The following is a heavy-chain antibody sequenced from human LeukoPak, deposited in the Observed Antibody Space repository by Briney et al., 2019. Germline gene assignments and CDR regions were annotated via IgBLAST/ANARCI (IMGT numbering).Heavy chain of an antibody. Sequence: GGSLRLSCAASGFTFSSYSMNWVRQAPGKGLEWVSYISSSSSTIYYADSVKGRFTISRDNAKNSLYLQMNSLRAEDTAVYYCARGRVTGTTGAFDIWGQGTMVTVSS. J-gene: IGHJ3*02. CDR2: ISSSSSTI. CDR3: ARGRVTGTTGAFDI. CDR1: GFTFSSYS. D-gene: IGHD1-20*01. V-gene: IGHV3-48*04.